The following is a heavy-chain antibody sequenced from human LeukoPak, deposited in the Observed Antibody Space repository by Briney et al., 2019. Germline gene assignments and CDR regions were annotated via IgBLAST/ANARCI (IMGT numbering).Heavy chain of an antibody. D-gene: IGHD3-22*01. V-gene: IGHV3-30*04. CDR3: ARGGGIVVVTNVNY. CDR2: TSHDGSNK. Sequence: GGSLRLSCAASGFTFSSYAMSWVRQAPGKGLEWVAATSHDGSNKNYADSVKGRFTISRDNSKNTLYLQMNSLRAEDTAVYYCARGGGIVVVTNVNYWGQGTLVTVSS. CDR1: GFTFSSYA. J-gene: IGHJ4*02.